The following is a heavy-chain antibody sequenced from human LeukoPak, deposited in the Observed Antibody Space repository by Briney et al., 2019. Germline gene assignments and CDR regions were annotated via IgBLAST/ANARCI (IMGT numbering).Heavy chain of an antibody. CDR3: ARSHTAMVSDY. V-gene: IGHV3-21*01. Sequence: PGGSLRLSCAASGFTFSSYSMNWVRQAPGKGLEWVSSISSSSSYIYYADSVKGRLTISRDNAKNSVYLQMNSLRAEDTAVYYCARSHTAMVSDYWGQGTLVTVSS. J-gene: IGHJ4*02. D-gene: IGHD5-18*01. CDR1: GFTFSSYS. CDR2: ISSSSSYI.